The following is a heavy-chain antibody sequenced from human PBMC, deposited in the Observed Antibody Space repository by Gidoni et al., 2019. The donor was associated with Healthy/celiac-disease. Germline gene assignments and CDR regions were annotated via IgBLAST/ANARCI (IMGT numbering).Heavy chain of an antibody. Sequence: QLQLQESGSGLVKPSQTLSLTCAVSGGSISSGCYSWSWIRQPPGKGLEWIGYIYHSGSTYYNPSLKSRVTISVDRSKNQFSLKLSSVTAADTAVYYCARVVRSRNGYYFDYWGQGTLVTVSS. D-gene: IGHD1-1*01. CDR3: ARVVRSRNGYYFDY. CDR1: GGSISSGCYS. CDR2: IYHSGST. V-gene: IGHV4-30-2*01. J-gene: IGHJ4*02.